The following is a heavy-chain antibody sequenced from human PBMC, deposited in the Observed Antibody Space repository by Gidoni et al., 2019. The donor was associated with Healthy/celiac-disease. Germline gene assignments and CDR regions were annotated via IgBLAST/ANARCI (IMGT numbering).Heavy chain of an antibody. V-gene: IGHV1-46*01. CDR3: AGAIKVAGIFGGGRYYFDY. CDR2: INPSGGST. CDR1: GYTFTRHY. D-gene: IGHD6-19*01. J-gene: IGHJ4*02. Sequence: QVQLVQSGAEVKKPVSSVKVSCKASGYTFTRHYLPWVRQAPGQGLEWMGIINPSGGSTSYAQKFQGRVTMTRDTSTSTVYMELSSLRSEDTAVYYCAGAIKVAGIFGGGRYYFDYWGQGTLVTVSS.